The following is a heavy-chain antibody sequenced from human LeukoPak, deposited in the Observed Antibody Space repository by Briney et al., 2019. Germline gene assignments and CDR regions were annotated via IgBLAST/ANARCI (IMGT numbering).Heavy chain of an antibody. CDR1: GFTFSSNW. J-gene: IGHJ4*02. CDR2: IKEDGTET. D-gene: IGHD5-24*01. V-gene: IGHV3-7*03. CDR3: AKEGRSLQTY. Sequence: GGSLRLSCATSGFTFSSNWMSWVRLAPGKGLEWVANIKEDGTETYYVDSVKGRFTISRDNAKNSLYLQMNSLRVEDTAVYYCAKEGRSLQTYWGQGTLVTVSS.